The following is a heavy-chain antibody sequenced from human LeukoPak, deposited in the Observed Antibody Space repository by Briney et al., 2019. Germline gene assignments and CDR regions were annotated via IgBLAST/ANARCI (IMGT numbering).Heavy chain of an antibody. Sequence: GGSLRLSCAASGFTFSSYAMSWVRQAPGKGLEWVSAISGSGYSTYYANSVKGRFTISRDNSKNTLYLQMNSLRAEDTAVYYCAKDLTAARPYYWGQGTLVTVSS. CDR1: GFTFSSYA. J-gene: IGHJ4*02. CDR3: AKDLTAARPYY. CDR2: ISGSGYST. D-gene: IGHD6-6*01. V-gene: IGHV3-23*01.